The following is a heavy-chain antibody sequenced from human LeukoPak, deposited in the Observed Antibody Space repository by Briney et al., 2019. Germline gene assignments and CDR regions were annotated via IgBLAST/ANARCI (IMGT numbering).Heavy chain of an antibody. CDR3: ARAFYSYFDY. Sequence: GGSLRLSCAASGLNFRSSWISWIRQAPGKWLERVANINQDGSEKYYVDSVKGRFTISRDNAKNSLYLQMNSLRVEDTAVYYCARAFYSYFDYWGQGTLVVVST. V-gene: IGHV3-7*03. CDR2: INQDGSEK. CDR1: GLNFRSSW. J-gene: IGHJ4*02. D-gene: IGHD2/OR15-2a*01.